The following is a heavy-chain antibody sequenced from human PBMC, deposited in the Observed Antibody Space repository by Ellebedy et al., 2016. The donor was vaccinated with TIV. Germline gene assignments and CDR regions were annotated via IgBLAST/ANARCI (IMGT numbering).Heavy chain of an antibody. CDR1: GFTVKGNY. J-gene: IGHJ6*02. CDR3: ARDAYCSGGSCFYYHGMDV. Sequence: PGGSLRLSCAASGFTVKGNYISWVRQAPGKGLEWVSVMDSGGKSYYADSVKGRFTISRDNTKNTLYLQMNSLRAEDTAVYYCARDAYCSGGSCFYYHGMDVWGQGTTVTVSS. D-gene: IGHD2-15*01. CDR2: MDSGGKS. V-gene: IGHV3-66*01.